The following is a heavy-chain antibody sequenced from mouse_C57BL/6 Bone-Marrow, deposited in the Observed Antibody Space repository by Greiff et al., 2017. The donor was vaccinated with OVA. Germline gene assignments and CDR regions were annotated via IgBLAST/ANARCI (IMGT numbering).Heavy chain of an antibody. V-gene: IGHV1-50*01. CDR2: IDPSDSYT. D-gene: IGHD2-3*01. CDR1: GYTFTGYW. J-gene: IGHJ2*01. CDR3: ARDGYFYF. Sequence: VQLQQSGAELVKPGASVKLSCKASGYTFTGYWMQWVQQRPGQGLEWIGDIDPSDSYTNYTQKFKGKATLSVDKSSSTAYMQLSSLTSEDSAVYYGARDGYFYFWGQGTTPTVSA.